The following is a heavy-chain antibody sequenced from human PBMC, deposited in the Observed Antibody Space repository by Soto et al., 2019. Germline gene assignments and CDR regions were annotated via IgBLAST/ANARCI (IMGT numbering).Heavy chain of an antibody. CDR2: ISYDGSNK. CDR3: AKDHGYYGSGSWGTYYYYGMDV. CDR1: GFTFSSYA. J-gene: IGHJ6*02. Sequence: PGGTLRLSCAASGFTFSSYAMHWVRQAPGKGLEWVAVISYDGSNKYYADSVKGRFTISRDNSKNTLYLQMNSLRAEDTAVYYCAKDHGYYGSGSWGTYYYYGMDVWGQGTTVTVSS. D-gene: IGHD3-10*01. V-gene: IGHV3-30-3*01.